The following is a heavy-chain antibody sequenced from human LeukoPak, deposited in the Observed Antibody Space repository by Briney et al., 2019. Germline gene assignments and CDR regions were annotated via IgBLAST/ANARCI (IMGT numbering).Heavy chain of an antibody. CDR2: IQYNGTNK. Sequence: GGSLRLSCAASGFIFSNYGMHWVREAPGKGLEWVAFIQYNGTNKDYADSVKGRFTISRDNSKNTVSLQMNSLKPEDTALYYCVKDIRRGYNFGYDQFAYWGQGTLVTVSS. D-gene: IGHD5-18*01. CDR3: VKDIRRGYNFGYDQFAY. CDR1: GFIFSNYG. V-gene: IGHV3-30*02. J-gene: IGHJ4*02.